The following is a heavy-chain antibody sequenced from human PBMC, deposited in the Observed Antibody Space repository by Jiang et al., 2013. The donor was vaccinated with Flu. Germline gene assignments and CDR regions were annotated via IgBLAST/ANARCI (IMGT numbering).Heavy chain of an antibody. D-gene: IGHD3-22*01. CDR3: ARGPSYYNDDSGIGDDGLDI. CDR2: IYHSGST. J-gene: IGHJ3*02. CDR1: DGSINTNNW. Sequence: SGSGLVKPSGTLSLTCTVSDGSINTNNWWTWVRQPPGKGLEWIGDIYHSGSTNYNPSLKSRVTMSLDKSKNQFSLKLTSVTAADTAVYYCARGPSYYNDDSGIGDDGLDIWGQGTMVTVSS. V-gene: IGHV4-4*02.